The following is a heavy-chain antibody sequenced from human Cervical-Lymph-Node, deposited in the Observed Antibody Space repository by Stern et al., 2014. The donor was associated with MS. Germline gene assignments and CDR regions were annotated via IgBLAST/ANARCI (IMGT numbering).Heavy chain of an antibody. V-gene: IGHV1-69*01. Sequence: EQLVESGAEVKKPESSVKVSCEASGGSFSTFDIGWVRQAPGQGLEWLGGITPMFGRTHYAQNFQARVTFSADESTNTAYMEVRNLRSEDTAVYYCARHQGGIAANWGQGTLVTVSS. CDR1: GGSFSTFD. CDR2: ITPMFGRT. CDR3: ARHQGGIAAN. D-gene: IGHD6-13*01. J-gene: IGHJ4*02.